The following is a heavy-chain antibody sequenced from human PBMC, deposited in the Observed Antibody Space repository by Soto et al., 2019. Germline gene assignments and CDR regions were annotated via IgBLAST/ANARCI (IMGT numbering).Heavy chain of an antibody. J-gene: IGHJ6*02. D-gene: IGHD6-13*01. CDR1: GYTFTSYY. Sequence: QVQLVQSGAEVKKPGASVKVSCKASGYTFTSYYMHWVRQAPGQGLEWMGIINPSGGSTSYAQKFQGRVTMTRDTSTGTVYMELSSLRSEDTAVYYCARDIAAAGRGPYYYYGMDVWGQGTTVTVSS. V-gene: IGHV1-46*01. CDR2: INPSGGST. CDR3: ARDIAAAGRGPYYYYGMDV.